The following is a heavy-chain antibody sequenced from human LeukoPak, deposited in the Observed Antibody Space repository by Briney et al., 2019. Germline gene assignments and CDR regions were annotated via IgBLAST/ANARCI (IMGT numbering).Heavy chain of an antibody. CDR3: ASGQNHDFWSGYPNPHFDY. CDR1: GGSISSGSYY. Sequence: SETLSLTCTVSGGSISSGSYYWSWIRQPAGKGLEWIGRIYTSGSTNYNPSLKSRVTISVDTSKNQFSLKLSSVTAADTAVYYCASGQNHDFWSGYPNPHFDYWGQGTLVTVSS. V-gene: IGHV4-61*02. D-gene: IGHD3-3*01. J-gene: IGHJ4*02. CDR2: IYTSGST.